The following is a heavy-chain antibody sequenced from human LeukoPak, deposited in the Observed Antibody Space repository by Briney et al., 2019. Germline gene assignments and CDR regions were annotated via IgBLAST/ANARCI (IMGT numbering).Heavy chain of an antibody. V-gene: IGHV1-18*01. D-gene: IGHD2-15*01. CDR2: ISAYNGNT. CDR1: GYAFTSYG. J-gene: IGHJ3*02. Sequence: ASVKVSCKASGYAFTSYGISWVRQAPGQGLEWMGWISAYNGNTNYAPKLQGRGTMTTDTSTSTAYMELRSLRSDDTAVYYCAREDCSGGSCYSLSLTPVFHVFDIWGQGTMVTVSS. CDR3: AREDCSGGSCYSLSLTPVFHVFDI.